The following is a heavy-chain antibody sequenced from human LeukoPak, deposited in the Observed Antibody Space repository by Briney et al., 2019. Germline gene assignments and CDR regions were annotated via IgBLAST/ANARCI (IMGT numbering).Heavy chain of an antibody. Sequence: GGSLRLSCAASGFTFSSYAMHWVRQAPGKGLEWVAVISYDGSNKYYADSVKGRFTISRDNSKNTLYLQMNSLRAEDTAVYYCARDGGGGWSTANYFDYWGQGTLVTVSS. V-gene: IGHV3-30-3*01. CDR1: GFTFSSYA. CDR2: ISYDGSNK. CDR3: ARDGGGGWSTANYFDY. J-gene: IGHJ4*02. D-gene: IGHD6-19*01.